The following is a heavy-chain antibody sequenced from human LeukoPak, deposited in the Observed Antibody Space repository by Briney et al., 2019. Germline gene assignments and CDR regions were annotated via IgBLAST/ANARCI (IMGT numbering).Heavy chain of an antibody. J-gene: IGHJ4*02. D-gene: IGHD3-3*01. V-gene: IGHV1-8*01. CDR1: GYTFTTYD. CDR3: ARGQRSTLFGVAVED. Sequence: ASVKVSCKASGYTFTTYDINWVRQVTGQGLEWMGWMNPDSGDTGYAQKFQGRVTMTRNTSISTAYLELSSLTSDDTAVYYCARGQRSTLFGVAVEDWGQGSLVTVSS. CDR2: MNPDSGDT.